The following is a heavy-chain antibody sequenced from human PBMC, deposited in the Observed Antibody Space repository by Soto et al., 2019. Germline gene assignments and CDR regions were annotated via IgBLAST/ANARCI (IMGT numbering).Heavy chain of an antibody. CDR2: IYWNDDK. CDR1: GFSLSTSEVG. Sequence: SGPTLVNPTHTLTLTCTFSGFSLSTSEVGVGWIRQPPGKALEWLALIYWNDDKRYSPSLKSRLTITKDPSKNQVVLTMANMDPVDTATYYCAHRRYCSGAGCYFTFDYWGQGTLVTVSS. D-gene: IGHD2-15*01. V-gene: IGHV2-5*01. CDR3: AHRRYCSGAGCYFTFDY. J-gene: IGHJ4*02.